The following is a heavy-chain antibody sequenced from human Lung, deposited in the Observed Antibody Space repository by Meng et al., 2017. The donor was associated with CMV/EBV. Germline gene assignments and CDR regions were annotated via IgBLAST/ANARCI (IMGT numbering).Heavy chain of an antibody. V-gene: IGHV3-74*01. CDR2: INSDGSST. CDR3: AIYEFWSPLSGY. J-gene: IGHJ4*02. Sequence: SCVASGFTFSNYWMHWVRQAPGKGLVWVSRINSDGSSTNYADSVKGRFTISRDNAKNTLYLQMNSLRVEATAMYYCAIYEFWSPLSGYWGQGTXVTCSS. D-gene: IGHD3-3*01. CDR1: GFTFSNYW.